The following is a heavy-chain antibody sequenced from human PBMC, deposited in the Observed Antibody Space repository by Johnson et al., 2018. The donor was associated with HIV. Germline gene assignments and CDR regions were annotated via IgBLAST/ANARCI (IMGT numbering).Heavy chain of an antibody. CDR1: GFTFSSYG. Sequence: QVQLVESGGGVVQPGRSLRLSCAASGFTFSSYGMHWVRQVPGKGLDWVAVIWYDGSNKYYAAPVKGRFTISRDNSKNTLYLQMTSLSAEDTAVYHCATPAGGGIAARNAFDIWGQGTMVTVSS. CDR3: ATPAGGGIAARNAFDI. J-gene: IGHJ3*02. CDR2: IWYDGSNK. V-gene: IGHV3-33*01. D-gene: IGHD6-6*01.